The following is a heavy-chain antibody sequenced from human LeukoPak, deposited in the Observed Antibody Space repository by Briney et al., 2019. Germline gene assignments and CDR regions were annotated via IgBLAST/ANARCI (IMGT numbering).Heavy chain of an antibody. Sequence: GGSLRLSCAASGFTFSSYAMHWVRQAPGKGLEWVAVISYDGSNKYYADSVKGRFTISRDNSKNTLYLQMNSLRAEDTAVYYCAKDLIDATVVTGDYWGQGTLVTVSS. D-gene: IGHD4-23*01. CDR2: ISYDGSNK. CDR3: AKDLIDATVVTGDY. V-gene: IGHV3-30-3*01. J-gene: IGHJ4*02. CDR1: GFTFSSYA.